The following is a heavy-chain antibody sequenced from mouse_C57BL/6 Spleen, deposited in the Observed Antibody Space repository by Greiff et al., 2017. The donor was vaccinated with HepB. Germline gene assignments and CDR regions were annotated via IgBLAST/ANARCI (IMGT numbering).Heavy chain of an antibody. J-gene: IGHJ3*01. CDR3: ASNYGNSWFAY. CDR2: IWGVGST. Sequence: VKLQESGPGLVAPSQSLSITCTVSGFSLTSYGVDWVRQSPGKGLEWLGVIWGVGSTNYNSALKSRLSISKDNSKSQVFLKMNSLQTDDTAMYYCASNYGNSWFAYWGQGTLVTVSP. D-gene: IGHD2-1*01. V-gene: IGHV2-6*01. CDR1: GFSLTSYG.